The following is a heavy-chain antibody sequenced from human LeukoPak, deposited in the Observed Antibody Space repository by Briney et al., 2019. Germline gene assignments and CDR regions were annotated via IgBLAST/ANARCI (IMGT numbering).Heavy chain of an antibody. Sequence: PSETLSLTCTVSGGSISSYYWSWIRQPPGKGLEWIGYIYYSGSTNYNPSLKSRVTISVDTSKNQFSLKLSSVTAADTAVYYCARVHCSGGSCYSDSWFDPWGQGTLVTVSS. CDR1: GGSISSYY. J-gene: IGHJ5*02. CDR3: ARVHCSGGSCYSDSWFDP. V-gene: IGHV4-59*01. CDR2: IYYSGST. D-gene: IGHD2-15*01.